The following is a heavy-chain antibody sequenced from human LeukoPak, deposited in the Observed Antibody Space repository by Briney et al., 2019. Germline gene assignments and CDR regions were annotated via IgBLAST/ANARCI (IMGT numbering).Heavy chain of an antibody. CDR2: IYYSGST. J-gene: IGHJ3*02. D-gene: IGHD3-3*01. CDR3: ARGRFLDAFDI. CDR1: GVSISSYY. Sequence: PSETLSLTCTVSGVSISSYYWSWIRQPPGKGLEWIGYIYYSGSTKYKPSLKSRVTISVDTSKNQFSLKLSSVTAADTAVYYCARGRFLDAFDIWGQGTMVTVSS. V-gene: IGHV4-59*01.